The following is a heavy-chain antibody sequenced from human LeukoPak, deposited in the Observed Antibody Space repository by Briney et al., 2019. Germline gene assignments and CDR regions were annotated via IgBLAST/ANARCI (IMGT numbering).Heavy chain of an antibody. V-gene: IGHV3-23*01. J-gene: IGHJ4*02. CDR1: GYSFTAYG. CDR2: ISFNT. CDR3: VKGHTDYYFTIDS. D-gene: IGHD2/OR15-2a*01. Sequence: PGGSLRPSCAASGYSFTAYGMGWVRQAPGKGPEWVAAISFNTHYPDSVKGRFTISRDNSKNTLYLQMNNLRAEDTAVYYCVKGHTDYYFTIDSWGQGTLVTVSS.